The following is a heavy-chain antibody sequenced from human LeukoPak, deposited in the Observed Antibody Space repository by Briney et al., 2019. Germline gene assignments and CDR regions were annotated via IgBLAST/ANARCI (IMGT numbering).Heavy chain of an antibody. V-gene: IGHV5-51*01. J-gene: IGHJ4*02. CDR3: ASGGYGTFDS. Sequence: GESLKISRQVSGYTFINYWIGWVRQMPGKGLEWMGIIYPGDSDTRYSPSFHGQVIISADKSISTAYLQWNSLKASDTAMYYCASGGYGTFDSWGQGTLVTVSS. D-gene: IGHD5-12*01. CDR2: IYPGDSDT. CDR1: GYTFINYW.